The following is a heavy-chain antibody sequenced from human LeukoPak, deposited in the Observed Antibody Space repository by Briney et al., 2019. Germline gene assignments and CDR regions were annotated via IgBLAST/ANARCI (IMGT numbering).Heavy chain of an antibody. CDR1: GYSISSGYC. CDR2: IYHSGST. Sequence: RPSETLSLTCTVSGYSISSGYCWGWIRQPPGKGLEWIGSIYHSGSTYYNPSLKSRVTISVDTSKNQFSLKLSSVTAADTAVYYCARGEGSITMIVVVIDWGQGTLVTVSS. CDR3: ARGEGSITMIVVVID. V-gene: IGHV4-38-2*02. D-gene: IGHD3-22*01. J-gene: IGHJ4*02.